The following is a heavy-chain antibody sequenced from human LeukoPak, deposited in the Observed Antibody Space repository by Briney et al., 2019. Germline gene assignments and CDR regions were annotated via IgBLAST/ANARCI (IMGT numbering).Heavy chain of an antibody. V-gene: IGHV3-23*01. CDR1: GFTFSNYA. D-gene: IGHD4-17*01. CDR3: VEHGDYLRGGYFAY. CDR2: ISGSGDTT. J-gene: IGHJ4*02. Sequence: GGSLRLSCAASGFTFSNYAMSWVRQAPGKGLEWVSTISGSGDTTYYADSVKGRFTVSRDNSKNTLYLQMNSLRADDTAEYYCVEHGDYLRGGYFAYWGQGTLVTVPS.